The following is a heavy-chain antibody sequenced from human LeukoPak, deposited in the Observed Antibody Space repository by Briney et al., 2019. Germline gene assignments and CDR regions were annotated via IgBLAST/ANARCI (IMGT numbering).Heavy chain of an antibody. D-gene: IGHD2-2*02. Sequence: SETLSLTCTVSGGSISSYYWSWIRQPPGKGLEWIGYIYYSGSTNYNPSLKSRVTISVDTSKNQFSLKLSSVTAADTAVYYCATHCSSTSCYNLGSYYYYMDVWGKGTTVTVSS. CDR2: IYYSGST. J-gene: IGHJ6*03. CDR3: ATHCSSTSCYNLGSYYYYMDV. CDR1: GGSISSYY. V-gene: IGHV4-59*08.